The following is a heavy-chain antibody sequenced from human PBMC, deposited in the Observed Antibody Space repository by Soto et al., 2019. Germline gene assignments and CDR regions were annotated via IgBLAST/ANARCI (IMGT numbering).Heavy chain of an antibody. V-gene: IGHV4-39*01. D-gene: IGHD1-26*01. J-gene: IGHJ4*02. Sequence: SETLSLTCTVSGGSISSSSYYWGWIRQPPGKGLEWIGSIYYSGSTYYNPSLKSRVTISVDTSKNQFSLKLSSVTAADTAVYYCARQIRDQPATPFDYWGQGTLVTVSS. CDR1: GGSISSSSYY. CDR3: ARQIRDQPATPFDY. CDR2: IYYSGST.